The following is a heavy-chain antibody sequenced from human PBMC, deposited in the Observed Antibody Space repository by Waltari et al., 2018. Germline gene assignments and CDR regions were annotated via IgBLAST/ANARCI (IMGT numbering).Heavy chain of an antibody. CDR2: IYYSGNT. D-gene: IGHD3-10*01. CDR1: GGSISAGSLH. V-gene: IGHV4-39*01. CDR3: ARTFAYGSGTYNH. Sequence: QLQLQESGPGLVKPSATLSLTCTVSGGSISAGSLHWGWIRQPPGKGLEWIGSIYYSGNTYYNPSLRSRVSISVDTSTNQFSLKLSSVTAADTAVYYCARTFAYGSGTYNHWGQGSLVTVSS. J-gene: IGHJ4*02.